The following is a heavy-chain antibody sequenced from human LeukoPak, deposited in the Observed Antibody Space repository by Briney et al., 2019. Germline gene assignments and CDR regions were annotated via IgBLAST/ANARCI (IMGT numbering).Heavy chain of an antibody. CDR2: ISGSGGST. CDR3: AKDKTTVTPRGLDI. D-gene: IGHD4-17*01. CDR1: GFTFGRYA. J-gene: IGHJ3*02. V-gene: IGHV3-23*01. Sequence: PGGSLRLSCAASGFTFGRYAMSWVRQAPGKGVEWVSAISGSGGSTYYADSVKGRFTISRDKSKNTLYLQMNSLRAEDTAVYYCAKDKTTVTPRGLDIWGQGTMVTVSS.